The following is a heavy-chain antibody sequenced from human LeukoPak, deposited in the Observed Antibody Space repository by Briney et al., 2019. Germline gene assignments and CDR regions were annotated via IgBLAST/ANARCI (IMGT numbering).Heavy chain of an antibody. V-gene: IGHV3-7*01. CDR1: EFTFSSYW. J-gene: IGHJ5*02. CDR3: ASITIFGVVPGGFDP. CDR2: IKQDGSEK. D-gene: IGHD3-3*01. Sequence: PGGSLRLSCAASEFTFSSYWMSWVRQAPGKGLEWVANIKQDGSEKYYVDSVKGRFTISRDNAKNSLYLQMNSLRAEDTAVYYCASITIFGVVPGGFDPWGQGTLVTVSS.